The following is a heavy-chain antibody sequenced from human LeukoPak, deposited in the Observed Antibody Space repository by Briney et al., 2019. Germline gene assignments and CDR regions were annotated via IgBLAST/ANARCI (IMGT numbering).Heavy chain of an antibody. CDR1: GGSFSGYY. J-gene: IGHJ4*02. CDR3: ARAPYYYGSGSSDY. D-gene: IGHD3-10*01. V-gene: IGHV4-34*01. CDR2: INHSGST. Sequence: SETLSLTCAVYGGSFSGYYWSWIRQPPGKGLEWIGEINHSGSTNYNPSLKSRVTISVDTSKSQFSLKLSSVTAADTAVYYCARAPYYYGSGSSDYWGQGTLVTVSS.